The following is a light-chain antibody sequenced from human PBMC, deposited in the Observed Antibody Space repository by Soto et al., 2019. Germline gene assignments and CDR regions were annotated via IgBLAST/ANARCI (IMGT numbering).Light chain of an antibody. J-gene: IGKJ5*01. CDR2: AAS. CDR1: RSISDY. Sequence: DIQMTQSPSSLSASLGDRVTITCRASRSISDYLNWYQQKPVKAPDLLISAASNLQSGVPSRFSGSGSGTDFSLTISSLQPEDFATYYCQQSYTTPVTFGQGTRLEIK. CDR3: QQSYTTPVT. V-gene: IGKV1-39*01.